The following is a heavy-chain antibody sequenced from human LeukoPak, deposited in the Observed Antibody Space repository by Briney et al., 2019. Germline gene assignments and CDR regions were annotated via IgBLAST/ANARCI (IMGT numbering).Heavy chain of an antibody. CDR1: GYTFPANY. J-gene: IGHJ4*02. V-gene: IGHV1-2*02. D-gene: IGHD3-16*01. CDR3: ARGHLISASFDY. Sequence: ASVKVSCKASGYTFPANYMHWVRQAPGQGLEWLGWINPNSGGTNYAQKFQGRVTMTRDTSISTAYMELSRLRSDDTAMYYCARGHLISASFDYWGQGTQVTVSS. CDR2: INPNSGGT.